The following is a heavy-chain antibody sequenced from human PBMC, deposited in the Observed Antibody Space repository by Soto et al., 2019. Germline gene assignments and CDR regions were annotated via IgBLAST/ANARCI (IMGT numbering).Heavy chain of an antibody. CDR1: GGSISSYY. CDR3: ARQVEGYCSSTSCYINYYYYYMDV. J-gene: IGHJ6*03. V-gene: IGHV4-59*08. Sequence: SETLSLTCTVSGGSISSYYWSWIRQPPGKGLEWIGYIYYSGSTNYNPSLKSRVTISVDTSKNQFSLKLGSVTAADTAVYYCARQVEGYCSSTSCYINYYYYYMDVWGKGTTVTVSS. D-gene: IGHD2-2*02. CDR2: IYYSGST.